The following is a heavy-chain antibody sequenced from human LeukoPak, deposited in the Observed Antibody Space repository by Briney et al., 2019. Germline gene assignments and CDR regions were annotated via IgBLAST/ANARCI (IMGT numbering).Heavy chain of an antibody. J-gene: IGHJ4*02. CDR3: ARAYQRLGQLSLPDY. CDR1: GYTFTNYA. D-gene: IGHD3-16*02. Sequence: GASVKVSCKASGYTFTNYAMNWVRQAPGQGLEWMGWIHPSTGNPTYAQAFTGRFVFSLDTSVSTTYLQISSLKTEDTAVYYCARAYQRLGQLSLPDYWGQGTRVTVSS. CDR2: IHPSTGNP. V-gene: IGHV7-4-1*02.